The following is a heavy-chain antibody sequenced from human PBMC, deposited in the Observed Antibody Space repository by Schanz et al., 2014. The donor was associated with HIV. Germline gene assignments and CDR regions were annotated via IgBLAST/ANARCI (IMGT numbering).Heavy chain of an antibody. CDR3: ARGGIWEWDQPDFDY. CDR2: ISYDGSNK. D-gene: IGHD2-15*01. V-gene: IGHV3-30-3*01. J-gene: IGHJ4*02. Sequence: VQLVESGGGVVQPGRSLRLSCAVSGFTFSNYAMHWVRQAPGKGLEWVAVISYDGSNKFYADSVKGRFTISRDDSKNTLYLQMNSLRADDTAVFYCARGGIWEWDQPDFDYWGQGTLVTVSS. CDR1: GFTFSNYA.